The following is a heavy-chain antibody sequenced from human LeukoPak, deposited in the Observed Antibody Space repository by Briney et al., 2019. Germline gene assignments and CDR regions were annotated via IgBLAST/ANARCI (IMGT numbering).Heavy chain of an antibody. V-gene: IGHV4-34*01. Sequence: SETLSLTCAVYGGSFSGYYWSWIRQPPGKGLEWIGEINHSGSTNYNPPLKSRVTISVDTSKNQFSLKLSSVTAADTAVYYCARGRNWNYSRNWFDPWGQGTLVTVSS. CDR2: INHSGST. D-gene: IGHD1-7*01. CDR3: ARGRNWNYSRNWFDP. CDR1: GGSFSGYY. J-gene: IGHJ5*02.